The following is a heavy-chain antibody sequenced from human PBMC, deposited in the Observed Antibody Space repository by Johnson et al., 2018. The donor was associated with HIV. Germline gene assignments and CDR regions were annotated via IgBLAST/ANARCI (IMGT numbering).Heavy chain of an antibody. CDR3: ADEGSIAVAGVFDI. V-gene: IGHV3-66*03. J-gene: IGHJ3*02. CDR2: INSDGSST. D-gene: IGHD6-19*01. CDR1: GFTVSSNY. Sequence: VQLVESGGGLIQPGGSLRLSCAASGFTVSSNYMSWVRQAPGKGLEWVSRINSDGSSTSYADSVKGRFTISRDNSKNTLYLKMNSLRAEETAVYYCADEGSIAVAGVFDIWGQGTMVTVSS.